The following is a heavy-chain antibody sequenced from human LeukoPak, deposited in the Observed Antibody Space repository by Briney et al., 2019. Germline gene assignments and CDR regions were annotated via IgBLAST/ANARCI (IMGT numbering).Heavy chain of an antibody. CDR1: GGSISSGSYY. J-gene: IGHJ4*02. D-gene: IGHD5-18*01. Sequence: SQTLSLTCTVSGGSISSGSYYWSWIRQPAGKGLEWIGRIYTSGSTNYNPSLKSRVTISVDTSKNLFSLKLSSVTAADTAVYYCARHVGYSYGKGGSFDYWGQGTLVTVSS. CDR3: ARHVGYSYGKGGSFDY. CDR2: IYTSGST. V-gene: IGHV4-61*02.